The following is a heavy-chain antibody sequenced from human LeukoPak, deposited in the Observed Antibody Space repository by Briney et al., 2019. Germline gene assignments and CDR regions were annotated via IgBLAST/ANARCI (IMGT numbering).Heavy chain of an antibody. CDR3: AREVVRGVTGFDP. CDR1: GGTFSSYA. CDR2: IIPIFGTA. V-gene: IGHV1-69*13. J-gene: IGHJ5*02. Sequence: SVKVSCKASGGTFSSYAISWVRQAPGKGLEWMGGIIPIFGTANYAQKFQGRVTITADESTSTAYMELSSLRSEDTAVYYCAREVVRGVTGFDPWGQGTLVTVSS. D-gene: IGHD3-10*01.